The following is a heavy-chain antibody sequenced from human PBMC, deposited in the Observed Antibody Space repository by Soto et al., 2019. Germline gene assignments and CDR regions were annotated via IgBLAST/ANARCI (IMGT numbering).Heavy chain of an antibody. J-gene: IGHJ4*02. D-gene: IGHD6-19*01. CDR3: ARRSSGWYTDY. CDR1: GFTFSSYN. CDR2: ISSGSSTI. Sequence: EVQLVESGGGLVQPGGSLRLSCAASGFTFSSYNMNWVRQAPGKGREWVSYISSGSSTIYYADSVKGRFTISRDNAKNSLYLQVNSLRDEDTAVYYCARRSSGWYTDYWGQGTLVTVSS. V-gene: IGHV3-48*02.